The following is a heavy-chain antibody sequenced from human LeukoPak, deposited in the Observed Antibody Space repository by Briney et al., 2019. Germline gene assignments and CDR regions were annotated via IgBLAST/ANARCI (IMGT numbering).Heavy chain of an antibody. D-gene: IGHD1-26*01. Sequence: SETLSLTCAVSGGSISSGGYYWSWIRQPAGKGLEWIGRIYTSGSTNYNPSLKSRVTMSVDTSKNQFSLKLSSVTAADTAVYYCARDDGSYIYFDYWGQGTLVTVSS. J-gene: IGHJ4*02. V-gene: IGHV4-61*02. CDR2: IYTSGST. CDR1: GGSISSGGYY. CDR3: ARDDGSYIYFDY.